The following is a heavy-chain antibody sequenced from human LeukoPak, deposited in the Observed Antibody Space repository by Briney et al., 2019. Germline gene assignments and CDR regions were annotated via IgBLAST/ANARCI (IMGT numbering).Heavy chain of an antibody. D-gene: IGHD1-26*01. J-gene: IGHJ6*03. V-gene: IGHV3-48*01. Sequence: GGSLRLSCAASGFTFSSYSMNWVRQAPGKGLEWASYISSISGTINYADSVKGRFTISRDNAKNSLYLQMNSLRAEDTAVYYCAREAMWRGEWELTGYYYYMDVWGKGTTVTVSS. CDR1: GFTFSSYS. CDR2: ISSISGTI. CDR3: AREAMWRGEWELTGYYYYMDV.